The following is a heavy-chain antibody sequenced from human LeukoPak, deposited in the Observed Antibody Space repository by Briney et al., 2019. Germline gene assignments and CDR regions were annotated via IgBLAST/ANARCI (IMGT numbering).Heavy chain of an antibody. J-gene: IGHJ4*02. D-gene: IGHD1-7*01. CDR3: ARGGDRYRYNWNSILFD. Sequence: GGSLRLSCAASGFIFSTYSMNWVRQAPGKGLEWVSGINWNGGSTGYADSVKGRFTVSRDNAKNSLYLQMNSLRADDTALYYCARGGDRYRYNWNSILFDWGQGTLVTVSS. V-gene: IGHV3-20*04. CDR2: INWNGGST. CDR1: GFIFSTYS.